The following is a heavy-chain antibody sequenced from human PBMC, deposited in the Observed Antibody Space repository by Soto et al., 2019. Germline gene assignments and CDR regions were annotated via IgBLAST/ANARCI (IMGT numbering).Heavy chain of an antibody. CDR1: GFTFSNYG. CDR3: AKDTTGFVDT. CDR2: IWYDGSEK. D-gene: IGHD1-1*01. J-gene: IGHJ4*02. V-gene: IGHV3-33*06. Sequence: QVQLVESGGGVVQSGRSLTLSCAASGFTFSNYGMHWVRQAPGKGLEWAAVIWYDGSEKFYADSVKGRFTISRDNSKKIVDLEMNSLRVEDTAVYYWAKDTTGFVDTWGQGTLVTVSS.